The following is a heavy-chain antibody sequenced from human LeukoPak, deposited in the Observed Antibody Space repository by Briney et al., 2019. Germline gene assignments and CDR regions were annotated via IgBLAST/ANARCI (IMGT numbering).Heavy chain of an antibody. Sequence: PSEPLSLTCSVSGGSISTYYWRWIGQPPGKGLDWIGYIYYTGSTKYNPSLKSRVTISVDTSKNQFSLKLSSVTAADMAVYYCARDGGLGTYYYYGTDVWGQGTTVTVSS. CDR2: IYYTGST. CDR1: GGSISTYY. CDR3: ARDGGLGTYYYYGTDV. V-gene: IGHV4-59*01. J-gene: IGHJ6*02. D-gene: IGHD1-14*01.